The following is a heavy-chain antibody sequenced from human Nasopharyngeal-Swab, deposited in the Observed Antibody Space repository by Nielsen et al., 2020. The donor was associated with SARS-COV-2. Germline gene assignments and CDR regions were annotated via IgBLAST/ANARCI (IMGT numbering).Heavy chain of an antibody. CDR2: IWYDGSNK. D-gene: IGHD3-22*01. V-gene: IGHV3-33*01. Sequence: VRQAPGKGLEWVAVIWYDGSNKYYADSVKGRFTISRDNSKNTLYLQMNSLRSEDTAVYYCATTQYYYDSSGYYSFDYWGQGTLVTVSS. CDR3: ATTQYYYDSSGYYSFDY. J-gene: IGHJ4*02.